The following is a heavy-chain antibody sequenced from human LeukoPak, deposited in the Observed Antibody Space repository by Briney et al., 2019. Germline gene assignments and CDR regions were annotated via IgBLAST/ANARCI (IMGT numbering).Heavy chain of an antibody. D-gene: IGHD6-19*01. CDR2: INPNSGGT. Sequence: ASVKVSCKASGYTFTGYYMHWVRQAPGQGLEWMGWINPNSGGTNYAQKFQGRVTMTRDTSISTAYMELNRLRSDDTAVYYCATYSSGWYLGGYWGQGTLVTVSS. V-gene: IGHV1-2*02. CDR1: GYTFTGYY. J-gene: IGHJ4*02. CDR3: ATYSSGWYLGGY.